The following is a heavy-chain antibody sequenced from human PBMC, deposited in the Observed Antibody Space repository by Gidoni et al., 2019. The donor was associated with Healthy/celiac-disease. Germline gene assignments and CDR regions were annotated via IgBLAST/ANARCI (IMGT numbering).Heavy chain of an antibody. CDR3: ASTTRIWFGELLRFDY. D-gene: IGHD3-10*01. V-gene: IGHV4-30-2*01. J-gene: IGHJ4*02. Sequence: QLQLQESGSGLVQPSQTLSLTCAVSGGSISRGGYSWSWIRQPPGKGLEWIGYIYHSGSTYYNPSLKSRVTISVDRSKNQFSLKLSSVTAADTAVYYCASTTRIWFGELLRFDYWGQGTLVTVSS. CDR1: GGSISRGGYS. CDR2: IYHSGST.